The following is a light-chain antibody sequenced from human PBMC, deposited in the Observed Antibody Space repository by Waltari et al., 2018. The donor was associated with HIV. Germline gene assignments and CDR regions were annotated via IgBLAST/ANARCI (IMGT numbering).Light chain of an antibody. Sequence: QSPLTQTPSMSGAPGQRVNISCSGGPSNIGSNSVNWYRQLPRTAPKLLIYSNDQRPSTVPCRFSCSKSATSAFLVISGLQSDDEADYYCATWDDTMSVVFGGGTRLTVL. CDR1: PSNIGSNS. J-gene: IGLJ2*01. CDR2: SND. CDR3: ATWDDTMSVV. V-gene: IGLV1-44*01.